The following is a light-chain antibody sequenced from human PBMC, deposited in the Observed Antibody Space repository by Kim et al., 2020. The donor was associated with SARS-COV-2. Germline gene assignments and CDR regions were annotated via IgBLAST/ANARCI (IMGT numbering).Light chain of an antibody. CDR1: SLRIYY. CDR2: GKN. J-gene: IGLJ2*01. CDR3: NPRDSSGNHLV. V-gene: IGLV3-19*01. Sequence: GQTVRITCQGDSLRIYYASWYQQKPGQAHVLVIYGKNNRPSGIPDRFSGSSSGNTASLTITGAQAEDEADYYCNPRDSSGNHLVFGGGTQLTVL.